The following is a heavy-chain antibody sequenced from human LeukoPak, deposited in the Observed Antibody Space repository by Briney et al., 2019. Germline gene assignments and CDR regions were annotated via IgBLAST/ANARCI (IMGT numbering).Heavy chain of an antibody. V-gene: IGHV3-74*01. CDR2: IPDIGMSK. CDR1: GFSLNGYS. CDR3: VRDRYFYDDSDGSGFVGAI. J-gene: IGHJ3*02. D-gene: IGHD3-22*01. Sequence: PGGSLRLSCVASGFSLNGYSIHWVRRPPGQGLVWVSYIPDIGMSKFAESVKGRFSASRDNAQNTVDLQMNSLSVEDTAVYYCVRDRYFYDDSDGSGFVGAIWGQGTTVIVSS.